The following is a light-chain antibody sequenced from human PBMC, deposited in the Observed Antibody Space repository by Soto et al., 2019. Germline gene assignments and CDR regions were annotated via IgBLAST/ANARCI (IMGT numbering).Light chain of an antibody. J-gene: IGKJ4*01. Sequence: DIPMTQSPSSLSASVGDRVTLTCRASQTISTSLSWYQQTPGKAPQLLVYSASSLLSGVPSRFSGSGSGTDVTLTSSSLRPEDFATYYCQQSFTSPLTFGGGTKVDI. CDR3: QQSFTSPLT. CDR2: SAS. CDR1: QTISTS. V-gene: IGKV1-39*01.